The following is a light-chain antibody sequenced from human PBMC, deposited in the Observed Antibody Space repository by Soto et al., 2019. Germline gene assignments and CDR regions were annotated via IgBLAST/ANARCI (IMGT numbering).Light chain of an antibody. J-gene: IGLJ2*01. CDR2: EDG. CDR3: CSFALRSTLI. Sequence: QSVLTQPASVSGSPGQSITISCTGTSSDVGNYNLVSWYQQYPGKAPKLMIYEDGKRPSGVSNRFSGSKSGNTASLTISGLQAEDEADYYCCSFALRSTLIFGGGTKVTVL. CDR1: SSDVGNYNL. V-gene: IGLV2-23*01.